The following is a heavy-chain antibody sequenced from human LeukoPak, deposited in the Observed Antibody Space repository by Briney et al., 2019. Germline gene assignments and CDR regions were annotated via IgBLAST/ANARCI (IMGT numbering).Heavy chain of an antibody. D-gene: IGHD6-19*01. CDR2: ISGSGGST. CDR3: AKAGSSGWYSTHSDY. Sequence: GVSLRLSCAASGFTFSSYDMHWVRQATGKGLEWVSAISGSGGSTYYADSVKGRFTISRDNSKNTLYLQMNSLRAEDTAVYYCAKAGSSGWYSTHSDYWGQGTLVTVSS. CDR1: GFTFSSYD. V-gene: IGHV3-23*01. J-gene: IGHJ4*02.